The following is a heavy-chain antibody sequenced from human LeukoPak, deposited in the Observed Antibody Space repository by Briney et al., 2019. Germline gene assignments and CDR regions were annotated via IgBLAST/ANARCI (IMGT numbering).Heavy chain of an antibody. CDR1: GYTFTDYY. CDR3: ARDIWNLRLIYY. CDR2: VNPNSGAT. D-gene: IGHD3-16*01. Sequence: ASVKVSCKASGYTFTDYYLHWVRQAPGQGLEWMGWVNPNSGATKYARNFQGRVTMTGDTSISTGYMELSGLTSDDTAVYYCARDIWNLRLIYYWGQGTLVTVSS. V-gene: IGHV1-2*02. J-gene: IGHJ4*02.